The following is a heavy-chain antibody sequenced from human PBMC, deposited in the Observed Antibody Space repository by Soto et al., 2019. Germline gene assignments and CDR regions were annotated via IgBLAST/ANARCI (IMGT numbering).Heavy chain of an antibody. CDR3: ARDRVLLSYYYYYGMDV. J-gene: IGHJ6*02. CDR1: GFTFSSYG. D-gene: IGHD3-10*01. V-gene: IGHV3-33*01. CDR2: IWYDGSNK. Sequence: GGSLRLSCAASGFTFSSYGMHGVRQAPGKGLEWVAVIWYDGSNKYYADSVKGRFTISRDNSKNTLYLQMNSLRAEDTAVYYCARDRVLLSYYYYYGMDVWGQGTIVTLSS.